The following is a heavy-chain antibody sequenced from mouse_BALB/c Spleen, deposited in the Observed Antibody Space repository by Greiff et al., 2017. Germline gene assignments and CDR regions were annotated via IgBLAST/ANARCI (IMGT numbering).Heavy chain of an antibody. V-gene: IGHV1-62-2*01. CDR2: FYPGSGSI. Sequence: QVQLKESGAELVKPGASVKLSCKASGYTFTEYIIHWVKQRPGQGLEWIGWFYPGSGSIKYNEKFKDKATLTADKSSSTVYMELSRLTSEDSAVYFCARHEEGGNYPYYYAMDYWGQGTSVTVSS. D-gene: IGHD2-1*01. J-gene: IGHJ4*01. CDR3: ARHEEGGNYPYYYAMDY. CDR1: GYTFTEYI.